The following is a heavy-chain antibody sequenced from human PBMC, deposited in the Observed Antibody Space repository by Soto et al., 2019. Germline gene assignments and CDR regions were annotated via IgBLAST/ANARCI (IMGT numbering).Heavy chain of an antibody. CDR2: INPGIGTT. CDR3: ARGRDGYIKADAFDV. CDR1: GYTFTKYY. V-gene: IGHV1-46*01. J-gene: IGHJ3*01. Sequence: QVRLVQSGAEVKKPGASVTVSCKASGYTFTKYYVHWVRQAPGQGLEWMGLINPGIGTTSYVQKFQGRVTMTRDTSTSTVYMEMTSLRSEDTAMYFCARGRDGYIKADAFDVWGQGSMVTVSS. D-gene: IGHD5-18*01.